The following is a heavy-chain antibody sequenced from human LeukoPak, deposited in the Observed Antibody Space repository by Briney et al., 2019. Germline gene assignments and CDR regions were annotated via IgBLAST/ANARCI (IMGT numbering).Heavy chain of an antibody. Sequence: GGSLRLSCAASGFTFSSYEMNWVRQAPGKGLEWVSYISSSGSTIYADSVKGRFTISRDNAKNSVYLQMNSLRSEDTAVYYCAPAVMTDGYFQHWGQGTLVTVSS. CDR2: ISSSGSTI. CDR1: GFTFSSYE. J-gene: IGHJ1*01. V-gene: IGHV3-48*03. D-gene: IGHD2-2*01. CDR3: APAVMTDGYFQH.